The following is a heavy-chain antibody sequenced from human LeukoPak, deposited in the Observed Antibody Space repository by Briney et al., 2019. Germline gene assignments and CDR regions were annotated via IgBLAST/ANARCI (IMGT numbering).Heavy chain of an antibody. CDR3: GYCSSTSCIFDY. V-gene: IGHV4-34*01. CDR2: INHSGST. D-gene: IGHD2-2*01. CDR1: GGSFGGYY. J-gene: IGHJ4*02. Sequence: PSETLSLTCAVYGGSFGGYYWSWIRQPPGKGLEWIGEINHSGSTNYNPSLKSRVTISVDTSKNQFSLKLSSVTAADTAVYYCGYCSSTSCIFDYWGQGTLVTVSS.